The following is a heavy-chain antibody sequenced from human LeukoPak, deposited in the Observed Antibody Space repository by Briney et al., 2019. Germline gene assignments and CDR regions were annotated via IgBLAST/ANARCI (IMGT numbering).Heavy chain of an antibody. CDR1: GSISGYY. V-gene: IGHV4-4*09. J-gene: IGHJ3*02. CDR3: ARQKCTSASCLTKNAFDI. Sequence: SETLSLTCTVSGSISGYYWSWIRQPPGKGLEWIGYIYTSGSTNYNPSLESRVTISVDASKNQFSLDLSSVTAADTAVYYCARQKCTSASCLTKNAFDIWGQGTMVTVSS. CDR2: IYTSGST. D-gene: IGHD2-2*01.